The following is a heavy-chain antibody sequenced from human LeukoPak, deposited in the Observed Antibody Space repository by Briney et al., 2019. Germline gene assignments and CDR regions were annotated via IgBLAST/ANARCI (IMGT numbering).Heavy chain of an antibody. D-gene: IGHD5-18*01. J-gene: IGHJ6*03. V-gene: IGHV3-30*04. CDR2: ISYDGSNK. CDR3: ARGRMYTANSHYYFYNMDV. CDR1: GFTFSSYA. Sequence: GGSLRLSCAASGFTFSSYAMHWVRQAPGKGLEWVAVISYDGSNKYYADSLKGRFTISRDKYKNTLDLQMNSVRAEDTAVYYCARGRMYTANSHYYFYNMDVWGKGTTVTISS.